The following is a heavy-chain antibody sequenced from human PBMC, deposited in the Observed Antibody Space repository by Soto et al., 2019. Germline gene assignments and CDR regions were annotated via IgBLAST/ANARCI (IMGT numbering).Heavy chain of an antibody. CDR2: IYYSGST. Sequence: SETLSLTCTVSGGSISSYYWSWIRQPPGKGLEWIGYIYYSGSTNYNPSLKSRVTISVDTSKNQFSLKLSSVTAADTAVYYCARDKAVAGTWWFDPWGQGTLVTVSS. D-gene: IGHD6-19*01. V-gene: IGHV4-59*01. CDR3: ARDKAVAGTWWFDP. CDR1: GGSISSYY. J-gene: IGHJ5*02.